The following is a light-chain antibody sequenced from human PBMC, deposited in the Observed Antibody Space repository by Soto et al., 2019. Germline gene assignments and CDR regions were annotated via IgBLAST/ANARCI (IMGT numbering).Light chain of an antibody. Sequence: EIVLTQSPGTLSLSPGERATLSCRASQSVSSSYLAWYQQKPGQAPRLLVYGASSRATGIPDRFSGSGSGTDLTLTISRLEPEDFALYYCQQYGSSPITFGPGTKVDIK. J-gene: IGKJ3*01. CDR2: GAS. CDR3: QQYGSSPIT. V-gene: IGKV3-20*01. CDR1: QSVSSSY.